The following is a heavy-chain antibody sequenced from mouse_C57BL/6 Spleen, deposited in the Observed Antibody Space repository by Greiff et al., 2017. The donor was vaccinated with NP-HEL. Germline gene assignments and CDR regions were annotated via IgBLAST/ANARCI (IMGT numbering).Heavy chain of an antibody. CDR2: IYPSDSET. J-gene: IGHJ1*03. V-gene: IGHV1-61*01. CDR3: ARPIWYYGSSYGWYFDV. D-gene: IGHD1-1*01. CDR1: GYTFPSYW. Sequence: QVQLQQPGAELVRPGSSVTLSCKASGYTFPSYWMAWVKQRPGQGLEWIGNIYPSDSETHYNQKFKDKATLTVDKSSSTAYMQLSSLTSEVSSVYYCARPIWYYGSSYGWYFDVWGTGTTVTVSS.